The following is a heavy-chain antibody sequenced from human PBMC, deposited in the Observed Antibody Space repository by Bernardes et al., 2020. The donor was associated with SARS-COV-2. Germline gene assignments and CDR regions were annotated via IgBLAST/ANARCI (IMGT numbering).Heavy chain of an antibody. D-gene: IGHD3-3*01. CDR1: GDSVSSNSAA. J-gene: IGHJ3*02. CDR2: TYYRSTWYN. V-gene: IGHV6-1*01. CDR3: ARAGITIFGVLNNAFDI. Sequence: SQTLSLTCAISGDSVSSNSAAWNWVRQSPSRGLEWLGRTYYRSTWYNDYVVFMKSRITINSDTSKNQFSLQLNSVTPEDTAVYYCARAGITIFGVLNNAFDIWGPGTMVTVSS.